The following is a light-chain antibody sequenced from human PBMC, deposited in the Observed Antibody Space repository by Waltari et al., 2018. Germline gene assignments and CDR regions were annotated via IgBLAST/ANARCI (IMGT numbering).Light chain of an antibody. CDR1: QSVLSSTNSNNY. Sequence: DIVLTQSPDSLALSLGERATISCRSSQSVLSSTNSNNYLAWYQQRPGQPPKLLFSGASSRVSGVPDRFDGSGSGTDYTLTISSLQAEDLAVYYCQQYYTTPCTFGQGTRLEIK. J-gene: IGKJ2*02. CDR2: GAS. V-gene: IGKV4-1*01. CDR3: QQYYTTPCT.